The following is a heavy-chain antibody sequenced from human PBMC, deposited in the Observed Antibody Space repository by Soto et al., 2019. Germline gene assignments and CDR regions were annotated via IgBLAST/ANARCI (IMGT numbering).Heavy chain of an antibody. Sequence: GASVKASCKSSGGTFSSYTISWVRQAPGQGLEWMGRIIPILGIANYAQKFQGRVTITADKSTSTAYMELSSLRSQDTAVYYCARDWIQLGWFDPWGQGTLVTVS. V-gene: IGHV1-69*04. CDR3: ARDWIQLGWFDP. D-gene: IGHD5-18*01. CDR1: GGTFSSYT. J-gene: IGHJ5*02. CDR2: IIPILGIA.